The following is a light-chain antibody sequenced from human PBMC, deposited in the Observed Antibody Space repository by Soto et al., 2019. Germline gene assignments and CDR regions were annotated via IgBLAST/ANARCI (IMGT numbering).Light chain of an antibody. CDR2: LGS. CDR1: QSLLHSDGYNY. J-gene: IGKJ4*01. V-gene: IGKV2-28*01. Sequence: EIVMTQSPLSLPVTPGEPASISCRSSQSLLHSDGYNYLDWYLQKPGQSPQLLIYLGSNRASGVPDRFSGSGSGTDFTLKISRMEAEDVGVYYCMQALHTPPTFGGGTKVEIK. CDR3: MQALHTPPT.